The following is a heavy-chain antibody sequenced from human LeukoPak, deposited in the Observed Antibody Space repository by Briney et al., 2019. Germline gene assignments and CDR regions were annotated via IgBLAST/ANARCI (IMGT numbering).Heavy chain of an antibody. D-gene: IGHD3-10*01. CDR1: GYTFTSYD. CDR3: AKDYYGKGGMPTVIDY. CDR2: MNPNSGNT. J-gene: IGHJ4*02. Sequence: ASVKVSCKASGYTFTSYDINWVRQATGQGLEWMGWMNPNSGNTGYAQKFQGRVTITRNTSISTAYMELSSLRSEDTAVYYCAKDYYGKGGMPTVIDYWGQGTLVTVSS. V-gene: IGHV1-8*03.